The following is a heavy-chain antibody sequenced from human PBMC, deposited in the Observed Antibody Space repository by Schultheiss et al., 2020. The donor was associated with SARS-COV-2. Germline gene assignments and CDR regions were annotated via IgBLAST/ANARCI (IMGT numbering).Heavy chain of an antibody. CDR3: ARGLARGIAAAGTFPFDY. D-gene: IGHD6-13*01. CDR1: GFTFSNAW. CDR2: IKSKTDGGTT. V-gene: IGHV3-15*05. J-gene: IGHJ4*02. Sequence: GESLKISCAASGFTFSNAWMSWVRQAPGKGLEWVGRIKSKTDGGTTDYAAPVKGRFTISRDDSKNTLYLQMNSLRAEDTAVYYCARGLARGIAAAGTFPFDYWGQGTLVTVSS.